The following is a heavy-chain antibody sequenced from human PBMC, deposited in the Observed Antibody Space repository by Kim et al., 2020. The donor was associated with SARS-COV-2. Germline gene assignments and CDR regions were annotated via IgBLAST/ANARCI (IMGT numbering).Heavy chain of an antibody. J-gene: IGHJ4*02. D-gene: IGHD6-6*01. V-gene: IGHV3-9*01. Sequence: DSVKGRFTISRDNAKNSLYLQMNSLRAEDTALYYCAKDMGQWAALRPFDYWGQGTLVTVSS. CDR3: AKDMGQWAALRPFDY.